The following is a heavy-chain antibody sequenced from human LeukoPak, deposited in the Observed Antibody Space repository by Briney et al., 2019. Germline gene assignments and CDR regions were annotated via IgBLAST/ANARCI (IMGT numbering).Heavy chain of an antibody. V-gene: IGHV3-30*18. CDR3: AKDPGKFWSGHDY. CDR2: ISYDGSNK. J-gene: IGHJ4*02. CDR1: GFTFSSYG. Sequence: GGPLRLSCAASGFTFSSYGMHWVRQAPGKGLEWVAVISYDGSNKYYADSVKGRFTISRDNSKNTLYLQMNSLRGEDTAVYYCAKDPGKFWSGHDYWGQGTLVTVSS. D-gene: IGHD3-3*01.